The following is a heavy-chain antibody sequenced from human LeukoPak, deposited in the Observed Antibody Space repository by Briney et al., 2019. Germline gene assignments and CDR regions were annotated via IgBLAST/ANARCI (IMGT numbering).Heavy chain of an antibody. CDR1: GFTFRDYG. CDR2: INGDGGNT. D-gene: IGHD3-22*01. J-gene: IGHJ4*02. CDR3: AKVATRYYDSSGYYSHYFDY. Sequence: PGGSLRLSCAASGFTFRDYGLHWVRQPPGKSLEWVSLINGDGGNTYYADSVKGRFTVSRDNAKNSLYLQMNSLRAEDMALYYCAKVATRYYDSSGYYSHYFDYWGQGTLVTVSS. V-gene: IGHV3-43*02.